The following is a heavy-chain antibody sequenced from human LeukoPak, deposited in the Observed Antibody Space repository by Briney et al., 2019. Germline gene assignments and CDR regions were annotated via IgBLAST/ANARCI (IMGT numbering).Heavy chain of an antibody. CDR2: IYYSGST. V-gene: IGHV4-59*01. D-gene: IGHD3-3*01. Sequence: PSETLSLTCTVSGGSISSYYWSWIRQPPGKGLEWIGYIYYSGSTNHNPSLKSRVTISVDTSKNQFSLKLSSVTAADTAVYYCARDQDYDFWSGYYRAMVRGPSGWFDPWGQGTLVTVSS. CDR1: GGSISSYY. J-gene: IGHJ5*02. CDR3: ARDQDYDFWSGYYRAMVRGPSGWFDP.